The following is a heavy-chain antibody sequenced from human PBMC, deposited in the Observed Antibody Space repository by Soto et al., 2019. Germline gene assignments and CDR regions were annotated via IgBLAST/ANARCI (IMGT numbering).Heavy chain of an antibody. D-gene: IGHD6-6*01. V-gene: IGHV4-59*01. CDR2: IYDSGST. Sequence: SETLSLTCTVSGGSISSYYWSWIRQPPGKGLEWIGYIYDSGSTNYNPSLKSRVTISVDTSKNQFSLKLTSVTAADTAVYYCAAPPRYWGQGTLVTAPQ. CDR3: AAPPRY. CDR1: GGSISSYY. J-gene: IGHJ4*02.